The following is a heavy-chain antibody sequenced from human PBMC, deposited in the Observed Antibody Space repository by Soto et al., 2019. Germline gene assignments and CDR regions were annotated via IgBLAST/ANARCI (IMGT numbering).Heavy chain of an antibody. CDR1: GYTFTSYG. Sequence: ASVKVSCKASGYTFTSYGISWVRQAPGQRLEWMGWINAGNGNTKYSQKFQGRVTITRDTSASTAYMELSSLRSEDTAVYYCARPPSRNDAFDIWGQGTMVTVSS. J-gene: IGHJ3*02. V-gene: IGHV1-3*01. CDR2: INAGNGNT. CDR3: ARPPSRNDAFDI.